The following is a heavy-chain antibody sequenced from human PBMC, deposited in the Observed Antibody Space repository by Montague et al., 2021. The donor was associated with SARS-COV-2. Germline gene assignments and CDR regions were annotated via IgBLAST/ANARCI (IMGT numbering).Heavy chain of an antibody. V-gene: IGHV4-59*02. D-gene: IGHD3-3*01. CDR3: ARAGDFYDYWSGYSSSAGFFDP. Sequence: SETLSLTCTVSGGSVSSYYWSWIRQSPGKGLQWLGYIYYSGSTDNNPSLKSRVTMSVDTSKNQLSLRLNSVTTADTAVYFCARAGDFYDYWSGYSSSAGFFDPWGQGILVTVSS. CDR2: IYYSGST. CDR1: GGSVSSYY. J-gene: IGHJ5*02.